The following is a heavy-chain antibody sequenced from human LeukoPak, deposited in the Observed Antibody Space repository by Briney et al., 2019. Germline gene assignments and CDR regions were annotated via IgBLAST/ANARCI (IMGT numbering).Heavy chain of an antibody. J-gene: IGHJ3*02. CDR2: ISTSET. CDR3: ARQLTWDPDAFDI. V-gene: IGHV4-61*02. Sequence: SQTLSLTCTVSGDFIRRGSYFWSWIRQSAGKGLEWIGRISTSETNDNPSFTGRVTLSIDTSKNQFSLKLRSVTAADTAVYYCARQLTWDPDAFDIWGQGTMVTVSS. D-gene: IGHD6-6*01. CDR1: GDFIRRGSYF.